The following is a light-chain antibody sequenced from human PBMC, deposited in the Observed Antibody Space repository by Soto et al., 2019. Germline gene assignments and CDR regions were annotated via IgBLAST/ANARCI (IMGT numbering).Light chain of an antibody. Sequence: EIVMTQSPATLSVSPGETATLSCRASQSVAGNLAWYQQKPGQPPRLLIYGVSTRATGVPARFSGSGSETEFSLTISSLQIEDFALYYCQQSNNWPPLTFGGGTKVEIK. J-gene: IGKJ4*01. V-gene: IGKV3-15*01. CDR2: GVS. CDR1: QSVAGN. CDR3: QQSNNWPPLT.